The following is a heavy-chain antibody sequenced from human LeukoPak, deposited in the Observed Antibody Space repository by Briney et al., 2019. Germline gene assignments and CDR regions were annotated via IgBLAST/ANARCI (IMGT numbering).Heavy chain of an antibody. V-gene: IGHV1-58*02. CDR1: GFTFTSPA. CDR3: AADGRGRASGSYYINDAFDI. D-gene: IGHD3-10*01. J-gene: IGHJ3*02. Sequence: GTSVKVSCKASGFTFTSPAMQWVRQARGQRLEWIGWIVVGSGNTNYAQKFQERVTINRDMSTSTAYMELSSLRSEDTAVYYCAADGRGRASGSYYINDAFDIWGQGTMVTVSS. CDR2: IVVGSGNT.